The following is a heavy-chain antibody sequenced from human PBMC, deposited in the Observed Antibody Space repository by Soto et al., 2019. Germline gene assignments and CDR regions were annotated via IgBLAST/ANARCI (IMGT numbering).Heavy chain of an antibody. CDR1: GYTFTTYD. D-gene: IGHD3-3*01. Sequence: QAQLVQSGAEVRKPGASVKVSCKASGYTFTTYDINWVRQAPGQGLEWLGWMDPNSGSTGYAQNFQGRITMTRNISRNTAHMELSRLPSEDTAVYYCARERKFDFWRKGLDVWGQGTTVTVSS. CDR3: ARERKFDFWRKGLDV. V-gene: IGHV1-8*01. J-gene: IGHJ6*02. CDR2: MDPNSGST.